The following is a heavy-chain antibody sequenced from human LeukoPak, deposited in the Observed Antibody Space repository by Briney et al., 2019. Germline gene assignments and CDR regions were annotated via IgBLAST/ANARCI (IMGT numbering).Heavy chain of an antibody. CDR2: TYYRSKWYN. CDR1: GDSVSSNSDA. Sequence: SQTLSLTCAISGDSVSSNSDAWNWIRQSPSRGLEWLGRTYYRSKWYNDYAVSVKSRITINPDTSKNQFSLHVNSVTPEDKAVYYCARFIAEKKRFLEWSSLLRRNWFDPWGQGTLVTVSS. J-gene: IGHJ5*02. D-gene: IGHD3-3*01. CDR3: ARFIAEKKRFLEWSSLLRRNWFDP. V-gene: IGHV6-1*01.